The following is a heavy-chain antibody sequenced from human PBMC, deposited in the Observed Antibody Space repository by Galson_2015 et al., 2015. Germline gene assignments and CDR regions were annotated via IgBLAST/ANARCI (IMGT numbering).Heavy chain of an antibody. CDR2: MSGGTGSTI. D-gene: IGHD2-8*01. Sequence: ALRLSCAASGFDFGSFEMTWVRQPPGKGLEWISYMSGGTGSTIYYADAVKGRFTLSRDTTGNFLYLQMDRLRVEDTGVYFCVRLALRGVYFDYWGQGSLVAVSS. J-gene: IGHJ4*02. V-gene: IGHV3-48*03. CDR3: VRLALRGVYFDY. CDR1: GFDFGSFE.